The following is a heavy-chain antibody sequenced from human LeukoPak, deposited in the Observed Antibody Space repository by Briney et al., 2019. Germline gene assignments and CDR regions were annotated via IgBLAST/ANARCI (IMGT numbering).Heavy chain of an antibody. V-gene: IGHV1-46*01. Sequence: ASVKVSCKASGYTFTSYYMHWVRQAPAQGLEWMGIINPNGGYPSYAQTFQGRVTMTRDTSTSTVYMELSSLRSEDTAVYYCARRSTQGLVGDYWGQGTLVTVSS. CDR1: GYTFTSYY. CDR3: ARRSTQGLVGDY. J-gene: IGHJ4*02. D-gene: IGHD5/OR15-5a*01. CDR2: INPNGGYP.